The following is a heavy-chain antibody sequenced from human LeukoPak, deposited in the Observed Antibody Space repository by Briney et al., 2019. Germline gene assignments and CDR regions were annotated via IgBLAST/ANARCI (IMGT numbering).Heavy chain of an antibody. D-gene: IGHD3-3*01. CDR2: HSHSGSA. CDR1: GASINSDTYY. J-gene: IGHJ4*02. V-gene: IGHV4-39*07. CDR3: ASFLTTYDLKIDY. Sequence: SETLSLTCTVSGASINSDTYYWGWIRQPPGKGLEWIGTHSHSGSAYHNPSLRSRITMSLDTSENQLSLKLYPVTAADTAVYYCASFLTTYDLKIDYWGQGTLVTVSS.